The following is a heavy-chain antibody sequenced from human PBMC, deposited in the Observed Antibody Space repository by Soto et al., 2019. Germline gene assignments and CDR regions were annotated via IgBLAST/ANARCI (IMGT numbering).Heavy chain of an antibody. D-gene: IGHD2-15*01. CDR3: ARSECRGVDCYWLWYFGR. Sequence: QITLKESGPPLVKLTQTLTLTCTFSGFSLTTGGVAVGWIRQPPGKALEWLALIYWDDDKRSSPSLKSRLSITRYTSKTPVVLTMTHVDPAHTSTYYCARSECRGVDCYWLWYFGRWGRGPLVSVS. V-gene: IGHV2-5*02. CDR2: IYWDDDK. J-gene: IGHJ2*01. CDR1: GFSLTTGGVA.